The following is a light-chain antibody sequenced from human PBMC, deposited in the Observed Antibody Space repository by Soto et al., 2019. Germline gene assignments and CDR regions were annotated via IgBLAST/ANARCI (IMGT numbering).Light chain of an antibody. CDR2: GNS. V-gene: IGLV1-40*01. CDR3: QSYDSSLSAHVV. J-gene: IGLJ2*01. CDR1: SSNIGAGYD. Sequence: QSVLTQPRSVSGAPGQRVTISCTGSSSNIGAGYDVHWYQQLPGTAPKLLIYGNSNRPSGVPDRFSGSKSGTSASLAITGLQAEDEADFYCQSYDSSLSAHVVFGGGTQLTVL.